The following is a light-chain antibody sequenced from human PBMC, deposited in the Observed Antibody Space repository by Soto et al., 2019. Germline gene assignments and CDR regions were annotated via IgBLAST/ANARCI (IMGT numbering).Light chain of an antibody. CDR3: QEYSKWPSRT. V-gene: IGKV3-15*01. Sequence: EIVMTQSPATLSVSPGERATLSCRASQSVSSKVAWYQQKPGQAPRLLIYGASTRATGIPARFSGSGSGTEFTLTISSLQSEDFAVYYCQEYSKWPSRTFGPGTKVDIK. CDR1: QSVSSK. J-gene: IGKJ1*01. CDR2: GAS.